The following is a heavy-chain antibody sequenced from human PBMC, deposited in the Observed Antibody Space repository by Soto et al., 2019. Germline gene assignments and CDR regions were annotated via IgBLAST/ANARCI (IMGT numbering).Heavy chain of an antibody. CDR3: ARDLHTDYDFWSGYHDVYYYYGMDV. D-gene: IGHD3-3*01. CDR2: TYYRSKWYN. Sequence: TCAISGDSVSSNSAAWNWIRQSPSRGLEWLGRTYYRSKWYNDYAVSVKSRITINPDTSKNQFSLQLNSVTPEDTAVYYCARDLHTDYDFWSGYHDVYYYYGMDVWGQGTTVTVSS. J-gene: IGHJ6*02. V-gene: IGHV6-1*01. CDR1: GDSVSSNSAA.